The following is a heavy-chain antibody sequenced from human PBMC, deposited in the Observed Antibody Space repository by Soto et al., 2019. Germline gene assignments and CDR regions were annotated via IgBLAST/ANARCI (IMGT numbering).Heavy chain of an antibody. Sequence: PGGSLRLSCAPSGFTFSSYWMHWVRQAPGKGLEWLTRINGEGSYTTYADSVKGRFTISRDNAKNTLYLQLSSLRAADTAIYYCSRGAGYHYNYHAMVVWGRGTTVTVSS. J-gene: IGHJ6*02. V-gene: IGHV3-74*03. D-gene: IGHD2-2*01. CDR1: GFTFSSYW. CDR3: SRGAGYHYNYHAMVV. CDR2: INGEGSYT.